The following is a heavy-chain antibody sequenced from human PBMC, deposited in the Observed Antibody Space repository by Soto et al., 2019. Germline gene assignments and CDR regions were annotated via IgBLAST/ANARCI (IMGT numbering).Heavy chain of an antibody. CDR2: ISYHGSNK. Sequence: VQLVESGGGVVQPGRSLRLSCAASGFTFSSYGMHWVRQAPGKGLEWVAVISYHGSNKYYADSVKGRFTISRDNSKNTLYLQMNSLRAEDAAVYYCAKTKGPPNKDIVVVVAAFPLDPWGQGTLVTVSS. CDR3: AKTKGPPNKDIVVVVAAFPLDP. D-gene: IGHD2-15*01. J-gene: IGHJ5*02. V-gene: IGHV3-30*18. CDR1: GFTFSSYG.